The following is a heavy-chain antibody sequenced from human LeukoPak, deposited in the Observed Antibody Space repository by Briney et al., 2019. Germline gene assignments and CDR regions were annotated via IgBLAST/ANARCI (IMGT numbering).Heavy chain of an antibody. J-gene: IGHJ4*02. Sequence: SETLSLTCAVYGGSFSGYYWSWIRQLPGKGLEWIGEINHSGSTNYNPSLKSRVTISVDTSKNQFSLKLSSVTAADTAVYYCARGRIAAAGILFDYWGQGTLVTVSS. CDR1: GGSFSGYY. CDR2: INHSGST. CDR3: ARGRIAAAGILFDY. V-gene: IGHV4-34*01. D-gene: IGHD6-13*01.